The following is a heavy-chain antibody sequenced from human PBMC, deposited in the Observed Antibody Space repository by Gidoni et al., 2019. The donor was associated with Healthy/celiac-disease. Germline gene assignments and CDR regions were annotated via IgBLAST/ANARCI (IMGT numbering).Heavy chain of an antibody. D-gene: IGHD3-9*01. V-gene: IGHV1-69*01. Sequence: QVQLVQSGAEVKTPGSSVKVSCTASGGTFSSYAISWVRQAPGQGLEWMGGLIPIFGTANYAQKFQGRVTITADESTSTAYMELSSLRSEDTAVYYCARGYYDILTGYYSTSYYYGMDVWGQGTTVTVSS. CDR1: GGTFSSYA. J-gene: IGHJ6*02. CDR2: LIPIFGTA. CDR3: ARGYYDILTGYYSTSYYYGMDV.